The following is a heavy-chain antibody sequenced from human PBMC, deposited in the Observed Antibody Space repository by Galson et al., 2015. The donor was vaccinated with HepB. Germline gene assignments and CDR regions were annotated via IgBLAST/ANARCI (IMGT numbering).Heavy chain of an antibody. CDR2: IFPGDSDT. V-gene: IGHV5-51*01. Sequence: QSGAEVKKSGQSLKISCKDSGDSFTTHWIGWVRQMPGKGLEWMGTIFPGDSDTRYSPSFQGQVTISADKTITTAYLQWSSLKAADTAIYYCARHASVFYPTGSCKNWFDPWGQGTLVTVSS. CDR3: ARHASVFYPTGSCKNWFDP. D-gene: IGHD2-15*01. CDR1: GDSFTTHW. J-gene: IGHJ5*02.